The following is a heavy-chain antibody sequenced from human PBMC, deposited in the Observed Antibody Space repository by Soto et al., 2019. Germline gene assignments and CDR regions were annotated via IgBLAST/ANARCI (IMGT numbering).Heavy chain of an antibody. D-gene: IGHD3-10*01. CDR2: IIAIFGTA. CDR3: ARRNYGSEAYYYYYGMDV. CDR1: GGTFSSYA. Sequence: QVQLVQSGAEVKKPGASVKVSCKASGGTFSSYAISWVRQAPGQGLEWMGGIIAIFGTANYAQKFQGRVTITADESTSTAYMELSSLRSEDTAVYYCARRNYGSEAYYYYYGMDVWGQGTTVTVSS. J-gene: IGHJ6*02. V-gene: IGHV1-69*01.